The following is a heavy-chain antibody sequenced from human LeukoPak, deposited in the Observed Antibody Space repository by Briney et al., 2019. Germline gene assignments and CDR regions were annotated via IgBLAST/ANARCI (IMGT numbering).Heavy chain of an antibody. CDR2: ISYNASNK. V-gene: IGHV3-30*18. CDR3: AKLRGDYYDISGPDAFDI. CDR1: GFTFSSYG. J-gene: IGHJ3*02. D-gene: IGHD3-22*01. Sequence: PVGSLRLSCAASGFTFSSYGMHWVRQAPGKGLEWVAVISYNASNKYYADSVKGRFTISRDNSKNTLYLQMNSLRAEDTAVYYCAKLRGDYYDISGPDAFDIWGQGTMVTVSS.